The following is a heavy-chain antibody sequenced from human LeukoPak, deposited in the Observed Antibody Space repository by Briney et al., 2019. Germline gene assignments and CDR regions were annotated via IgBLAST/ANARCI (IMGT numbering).Heavy chain of an antibody. CDR1: GFTFSTYS. J-gene: IGHJ4*02. CDR2: ISGSTTYI. Sequence: GGYLRLSCAASGFTFSTYSMHWVRQAPGKGLEWVASISGSTTYIYYADSLKGRFTISRDNANKSLYLRTNSLRADDTAVYYCAKDVQLWLLGDYWGQGTLVTVSS. D-gene: IGHD5-18*01. CDR3: AKDVQLWLLGDY. V-gene: IGHV3-21*01.